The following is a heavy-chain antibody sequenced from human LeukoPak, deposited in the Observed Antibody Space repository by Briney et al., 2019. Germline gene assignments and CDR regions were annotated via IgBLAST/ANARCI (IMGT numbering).Heavy chain of an antibody. CDR2: ISYAGTTK. V-gene: IGHV3-30-3*02. CDR3: ATARDTRSGNYYYAMDV. CDR1: GVSFSDSA. Sequence: TGRSLRLSCAASGVSFSDSALHWVRQAPGKGLEWVTIISYAGTTKYYADSVKGRFTISRDNSKNTLKLQMNSLRTDDTAVYYCATARDTRSGNYYYAMDVWGQGTTVTVSS. J-gene: IGHJ6*02. D-gene: IGHD3-22*01.